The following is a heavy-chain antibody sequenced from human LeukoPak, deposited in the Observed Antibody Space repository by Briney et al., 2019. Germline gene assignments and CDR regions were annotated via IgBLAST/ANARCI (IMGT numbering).Heavy chain of an antibody. CDR3: ARGGDLYDYVWGSYRYNPFAP. V-gene: IGHV4-34*01. CDR2: INHSGST. CDR1: GGSFSGYY. Sequence: SETLSLTCAVYGGSFSGYYWSWIRQPPGKGLEWIGEINHSGSTNYNPSLKSRVTISVDTSKNQFSLKLSSVTAADTAVYYCARGGDLYDYVWGSYRYNPFAPWGQGTLVTVSS. D-gene: IGHD3-16*02. J-gene: IGHJ5*02.